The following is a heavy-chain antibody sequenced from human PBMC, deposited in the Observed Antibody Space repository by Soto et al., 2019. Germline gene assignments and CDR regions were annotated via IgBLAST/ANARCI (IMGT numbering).Heavy chain of an antibody. D-gene: IGHD3-22*01. CDR2: IKQDGSEK. CDR3: ARVLSRYYYDSSGYYSFDY. CDR1: GFTFSSYW. V-gene: IGHV3-7*01. J-gene: IGHJ4*02. Sequence: EVQLVESGGGLVQPGGSLRLSCAASGFTFSSYWMSWVRQAPGKGLEWVANIKQDGSEKYYVDSVKGRFTISRDNAKNSMYLQMNSLRAEDTAVYYCARVLSRYYYDSSGYYSFDYGGQGTLVTVAS.